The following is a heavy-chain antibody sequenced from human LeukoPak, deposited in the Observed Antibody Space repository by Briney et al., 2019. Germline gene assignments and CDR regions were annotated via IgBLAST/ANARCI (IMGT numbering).Heavy chain of an antibody. V-gene: IGHV4-59*01. CDR3: ARARRALGVAAAGRPYYYYGMDV. D-gene: IGHD6-13*01. J-gene: IGHJ6*02. CDR2: TYYSGST. Sequence: SETLSLTCTVSGGSISSYYWSWIRQPPGKGLEWIGYTYYSGSTNYNPSLKSRVTISVDTSKNQFSLKLSSVTAADTAVYYCARARRALGVAAAGRPYYYYGMDVWGQGTTVTVSS. CDR1: GGSISSYY.